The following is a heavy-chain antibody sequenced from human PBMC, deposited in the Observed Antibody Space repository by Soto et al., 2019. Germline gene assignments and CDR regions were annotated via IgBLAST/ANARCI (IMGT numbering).Heavy chain of an antibody. V-gene: IGHV3-30*18. CDR3: AKSASNYYDSSGYYYFDY. CDR1: GFTFSSYC. D-gene: IGHD3-22*01. Sequence: GGSLRLSCAASGFTFSSYCMHWVRQAPGKGLEWVAVISYDGSNKYYADSVKGRFTISRDNSKNTQYLQMNSLRAEDTAVYYCAKSASNYYDSSGYYYFDYWGQGTLVTVSS. J-gene: IGHJ4*02. CDR2: ISYDGSNK.